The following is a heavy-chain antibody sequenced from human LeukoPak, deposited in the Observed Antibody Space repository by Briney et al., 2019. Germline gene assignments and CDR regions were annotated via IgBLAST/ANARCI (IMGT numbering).Heavy chain of an antibody. V-gene: IGHV1-8*01. D-gene: IGHD2-21*02. CDR2: MNPNSGNT. CDR3: AVYCGGDCYLDAFDI. CDR1: GYTFTSYD. Sequence: ASVKVSCKASGYTFTSYDINWVRQATGQGLEWMGWMNPNSGNTGYAQKFQGRVTMTRNTSISTAYMELSSLRSEDTAVYYCAVYCGGDCYLDAFDIWGQGTMVTVSS. J-gene: IGHJ3*02.